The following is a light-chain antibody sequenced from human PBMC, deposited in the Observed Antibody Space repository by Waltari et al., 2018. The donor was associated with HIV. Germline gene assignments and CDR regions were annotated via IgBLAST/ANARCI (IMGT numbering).Light chain of an antibody. CDR1: SNDIGTYHF. J-gene: IGLJ2*01. V-gene: IGLV2-8*01. CDR3: VSYTEKDTFLL. CDR2: DVT. Sequence: QSALPQPPSASGSPGQSVAISCTGSSNDIGTYHFLSWYQHHPGKAPKLLIYDVTRRPPGIPDRFSGTKSGYTASLTVSDLQVEDEADYYCVSYTEKDTFLLFGGGTKLAV.